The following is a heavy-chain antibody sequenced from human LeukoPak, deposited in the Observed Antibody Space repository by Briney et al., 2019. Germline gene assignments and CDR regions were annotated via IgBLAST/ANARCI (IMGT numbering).Heavy chain of an antibody. Sequence: PSETLSLTCTVSGGSISSDYWSWIRQPPGKGLEWIGYINYSGYTDYNPSLESRVTISIDTSKNQFSPILSSVTAADTAVYYCARVRSSSSLSPWYFDLWGRGTLVTVSS. CDR3: ARVRSSSSLSPWYFDL. V-gene: IGHV4-59*08. CDR1: GGSISSDY. CDR2: INYSGYT. J-gene: IGHJ2*01. D-gene: IGHD6-13*01.